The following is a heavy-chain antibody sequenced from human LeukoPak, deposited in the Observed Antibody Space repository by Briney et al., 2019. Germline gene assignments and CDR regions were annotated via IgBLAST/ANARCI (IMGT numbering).Heavy chain of an antibody. CDR2: INPNSGGT. J-gene: IGHJ6*02. CDR1: GYTFTGYY. D-gene: IGHD6-19*01. V-gene: IGHV1-2*04. CDR3: ARGMDSSGWYRYYYYYGMDV. Sequence: GASVKVSCKASGYTFTGYYMHWVRQAPGQGLEWMGWINPNSGGTNYAQKFQGWVTMTRDTSISTAYMELSRLRSDDTAVYYCARGMDSSGWYRYYYYYGMDVWGQGTTVTVSS.